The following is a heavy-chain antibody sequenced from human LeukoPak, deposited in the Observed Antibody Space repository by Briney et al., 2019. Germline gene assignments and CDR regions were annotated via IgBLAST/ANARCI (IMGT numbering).Heavy chain of an antibody. CDR1: GYSFTTYW. D-gene: IGHD2-8*01. V-gene: IGHV5-51*01. CDR3: ARVLKGYYSYCMDV. CDR2: IYPDDSDI. J-gene: IGHJ6*03. Sequence: GESLKISCKGSGYSFTTYWIGWVRQMPGKGLEWMGIIYPDDSDIRYSPSFQGQVTISADKSIDTAYLQWSSLKASDTAIYYCARVLKGYYSYCMDVWGRGTTVTVSS.